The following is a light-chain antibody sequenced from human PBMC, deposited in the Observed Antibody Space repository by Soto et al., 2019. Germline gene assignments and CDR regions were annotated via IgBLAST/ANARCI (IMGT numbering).Light chain of an antibody. CDR1: MRDVGAYNL. CDR3: SACTARSTLV. CDR2: EVR. V-gene: IGLV2-14*01. Sequence: QSVLTQPASVSGSAGQSITISCSGTMRDVGAYNLVSWYQQHPGTAPKLIIYEVRNRPSGISSRFSGSRSGNTASLTISGLQSEDEGDYYCSACTARSTLVFGGGTK. J-gene: IGLJ3*02.